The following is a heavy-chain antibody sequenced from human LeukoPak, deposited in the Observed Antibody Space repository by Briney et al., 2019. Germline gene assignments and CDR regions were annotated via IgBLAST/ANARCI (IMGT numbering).Heavy chain of an antibody. J-gene: IGHJ4*02. V-gene: IGHV4-34*01. CDR2: INHSGST. CDR3: ARGGTYYDFWSGYSSAPYFDY. Sequence: SETLSLTCAVYGGSFSGYYWSCIRQPPGKGLEWIGEINHSGSTNYNPSLKSRVTISVDTSKNQFSLKLSSVTAADTAVYYCARGGTYYDFWSGYSSAPYFDYWGQGTLVTVSS. CDR1: GGSFSGYY. D-gene: IGHD3-3*01.